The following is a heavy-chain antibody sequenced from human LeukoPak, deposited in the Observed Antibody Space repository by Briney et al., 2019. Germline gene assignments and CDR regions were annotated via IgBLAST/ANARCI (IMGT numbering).Heavy chain of an antibody. CDR1: GGSISSHY. V-gene: IGHV4-59*11. CDR2: IYYSGST. Sequence: SETLSLTCTVSGGSISSHYWSWIRQPPGKGLEWIGYIYYSGSTNYNPSLKSRVTISVDTSKNQFSLKLSSVAAADTAVYYCARASGRGYSYGGRFDYWGQGTLFTVSS. J-gene: IGHJ4*02. D-gene: IGHD5-18*01. CDR3: ARASGRGYSYGGRFDY.